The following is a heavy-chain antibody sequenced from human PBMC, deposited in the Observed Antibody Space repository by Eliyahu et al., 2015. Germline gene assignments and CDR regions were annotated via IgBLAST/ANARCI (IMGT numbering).Heavy chain of an antibody. D-gene: IGHD2-21*01. V-gene: IGHV5-10-1*01. Sequence: GYSFTSYWISWVRQMPGKGLEWMGRIDPSDSYTKYSPSFQGHVTISADKSINTAYLQWSSLKASDTAMYYCARPPVISGDNDYWGQGTLVTVSS. J-gene: IGHJ4*02. CDR2: IDPSDSYT. CDR1: GYSFTSYW. CDR3: ARPPVISGDNDY.